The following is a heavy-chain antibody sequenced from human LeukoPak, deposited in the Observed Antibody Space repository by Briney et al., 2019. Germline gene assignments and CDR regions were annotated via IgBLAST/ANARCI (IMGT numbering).Heavy chain of an antibody. Sequence: GGSLRLSCAASGFTFSSYWMSWVRQAPGKGLEWVATIKQDGSERHYVDSVKGRFTISRDNAKNSLYLQMNSLRAEDTAVYYCARAITNYGYIFDYWGQGTLVTVSS. V-gene: IGHV3-7*01. CDR3: ARAITNYGYIFDY. CDR2: IKQDGSER. J-gene: IGHJ4*02. D-gene: IGHD5-18*01. CDR1: GFTFSSYW.